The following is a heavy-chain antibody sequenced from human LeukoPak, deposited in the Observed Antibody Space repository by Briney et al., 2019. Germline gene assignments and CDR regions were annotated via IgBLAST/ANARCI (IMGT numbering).Heavy chain of an antibody. D-gene: IGHD5-24*01. CDR2: ISSLGSTI. J-gene: IGHJ4*02. CDR1: GFSFSTYS. CDR3: ARGEQEMATMSIDY. V-gene: IGHV3-48*01. Sequence: PGGSLSLSCAASGFSFSTYSMNWVRQAPGKGLEWVSYISSLGSTIYYADSVKGRFTISRDNAKNSLYLQMNSLRAEDTAVYYCARGEQEMATMSIDYWGQGTLVTVSS.